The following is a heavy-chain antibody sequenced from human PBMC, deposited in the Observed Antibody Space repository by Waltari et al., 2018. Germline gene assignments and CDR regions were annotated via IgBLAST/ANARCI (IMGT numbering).Heavy chain of an antibody. D-gene: IGHD3-10*01. V-gene: IGHV3-21*01. CDR1: GFTFSSSS. CDR2: ISSSSSYI. CDR3: ARGNYGSGSYQNFDY. Sequence: EVQLVESGGGLVKPGGSLRLSCAASGFTFSSSSMNWVRQAPGKGLEWVSSISSSSSYIYYADSVKGRFTISRDNAKNSLYLQMNSLRAEDTAVYYCARGNYGSGSYQNFDYWGQGTLVTVSS. J-gene: IGHJ4*02.